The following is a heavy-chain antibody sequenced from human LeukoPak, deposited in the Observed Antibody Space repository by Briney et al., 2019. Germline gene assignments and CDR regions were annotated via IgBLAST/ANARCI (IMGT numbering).Heavy chain of an antibody. CDR2: ISSSGSTI. CDR3: PRENERRLQLTDAFDI. J-gene: IGHJ3*02. Sequence: GGSLRLSCAASGFTFSSYEMNWVRQAPGKGLEWVSYISSSGSTIYYADSVKGRFTISRDNAKNSLYLQMNSLRAEDTAVYYCPRENERRLQLTDAFDIWGQGTMVTVSS. V-gene: IGHV3-48*03. CDR1: GFTFSSYE. D-gene: IGHD5-24*01.